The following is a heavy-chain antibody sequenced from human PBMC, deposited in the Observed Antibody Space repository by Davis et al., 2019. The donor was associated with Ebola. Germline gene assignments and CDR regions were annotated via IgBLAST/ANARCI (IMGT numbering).Heavy chain of an antibody. CDR3: ARSGYDFWSGYYYYGMDV. CDR1: GFTFSSYS. J-gene: IGHJ6*02. Sequence: GESLKISCAASGFTFSSYSMNWVRQAPGTGLEWVSSISSSSSYIYYADSVKGRFTISRDNAKNTLYLQMNSLRAEDTAVYYCARSGYDFWSGYYYYGMDVWGQGTTVTVSS. D-gene: IGHD3-3*01. CDR2: ISSSSSYI. V-gene: IGHV3-21*01.